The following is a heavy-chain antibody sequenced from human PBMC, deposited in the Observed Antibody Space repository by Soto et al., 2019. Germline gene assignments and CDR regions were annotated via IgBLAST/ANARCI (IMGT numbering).Heavy chain of an antibody. CDR2: ISGSGGST. J-gene: IGHJ4*02. CDR1: GFTFSSYA. V-gene: IGHV3-23*01. D-gene: IGHD3-10*01. Sequence: EVQLLESGGGLVQPGGSLRLSCAASGFTFSSYAMSWVRQAPGKGLDWVSAISGSGGSTYYADSVKGRFTISRDNSKNTLYLQMNSLRAEDTAVYYCANPSGVNQGFYWGQGTLVTVSS. CDR3: ANPSGVNQGFY.